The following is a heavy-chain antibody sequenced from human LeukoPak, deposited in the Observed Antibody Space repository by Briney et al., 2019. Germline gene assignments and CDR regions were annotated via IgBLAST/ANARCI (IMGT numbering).Heavy chain of an antibody. CDR2: IYYSGST. V-gene: IGHV4-59*01. D-gene: IGHD2-2*01. CDR3: ARVKVVPAATLHYLDY. Sequence: SETLSLTCTVSGGSISSYYWSWIRQPPGKGLEWIGYIYYSGSTNYNPSLKSRVTISVDTSKNQFSLKLSSVTAADTAVYYCARVKVVPAATLHYLDYWGQGTLVTVSS. CDR1: GGSISSYY. J-gene: IGHJ4*02.